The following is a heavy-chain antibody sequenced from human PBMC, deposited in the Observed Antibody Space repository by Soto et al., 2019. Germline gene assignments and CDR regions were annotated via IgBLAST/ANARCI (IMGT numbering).Heavy chain of an antibody. CDR3: AGHYDILTYDAFDI. CDR2: ISSSSSTI. V-gene: IGHV3-48*01. J-gene: IGHJ3*02. CDR1: GFTFSSYS. D-gene: IGHD3-9*01. Sequence: GGSLRLSCAASGFTFSSYSMNWVRQAPGKGLEWVSYISSSSSTIYYADSVKGRFTISRDNAKNSLYLQMNSLRAEDTAVYYCAGHYDILTYDAFDIWGQGTMVTVSS.